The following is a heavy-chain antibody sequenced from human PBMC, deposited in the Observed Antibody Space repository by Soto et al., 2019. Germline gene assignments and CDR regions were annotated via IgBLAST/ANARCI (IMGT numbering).Heavy chain of an antibody. CDR3: ATVRSPAAKGHPGAFDI. V-gene: IGHV3-11*06. CDR2: ISSSSSYT. J-gene: IGHJ3*02. Sequence: GGSLRLSCAASGFTFSDYYMSWIRQAPGKGLEWVSYISSSSSYTNYADSVKDRFTISRDNANNALYLQMNSLRTEDTAVYYCATVRSPAAKGHPGAFDIWGQGTMVTVSS. CDR1: GFTFSDYY. D-gene: IGHD6-25*01.